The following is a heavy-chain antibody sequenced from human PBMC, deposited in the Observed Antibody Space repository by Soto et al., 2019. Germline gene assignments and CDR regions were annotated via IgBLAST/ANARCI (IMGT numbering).Heavy chain of an antibody. Sequence: QVQLVESGGGLVKPGGSLRLSCAASGFTFSDYYMSWIRQAPGKGLEWVSYISSSGRTIYYADSVKGRFTISRDNANNSLDLQMNSLGAEDTAVYYCARVGDEWGYYYYMDVWGKGTTVTVSS. CDR2: ISSSGRTI. CDR1: GFTFSDYY. J-gene: IGHJ6*03. D-gene: IGHD3-16*01. V-gene: IGHV3-11*01. CDR3: ARVGDEWGYYYYMDV.